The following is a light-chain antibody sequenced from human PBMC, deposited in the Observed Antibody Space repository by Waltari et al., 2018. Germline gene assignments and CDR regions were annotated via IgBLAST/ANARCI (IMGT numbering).Light chain of an antibody. J-gene: IGLJ3*02. CDR2: EGS. CDR1: RSDVGSSNL. V-gene: IGLV2-23*01. Sequence: QSALTQPASVSGSPGQSITISCTGTRSDVGSSNLVSWYQQHPGKAPKLMIYEGSKRPSGVSNRFSGSKSGNTASLTISGLQAEDEADYYCCSYAGSSWVFGGGTKLTVL. CDR3: CSYAGSSWV.